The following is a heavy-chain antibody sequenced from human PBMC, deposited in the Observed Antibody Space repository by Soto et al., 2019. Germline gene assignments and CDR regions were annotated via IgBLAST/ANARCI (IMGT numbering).Heavy chain of an antibody. V-gene: IGHV4-30-4*01. CDR1: GGSISSGDYY. J-gene: IGHJ4*02. D-gene: IGHD3-22*01. CDR2: IYNSGST. CDR3: ARDGYYDSSGYYY. Sequence: SETLSLTCTVSGGSISSGDYYWSWIRQPPGKGLEWIGYIYNSGSTYYNPSLKSRVTISVDTSKNQFSLKLSSVTAADTAVYYCARDGYYDSSGYYYWGQGTQVTVSS.